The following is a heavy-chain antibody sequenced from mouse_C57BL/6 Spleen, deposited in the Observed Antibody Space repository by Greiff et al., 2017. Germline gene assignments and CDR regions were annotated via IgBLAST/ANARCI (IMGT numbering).Heavy chain of an antibody. D-gene: IGHD1-2*01. J-gene: IGHJ1*03. V-gene: IGHV1-69*01. CDR3: ARGFITTATGYFDV. CDR1: GYTFTSYW. Sequence: QVQLQQPGAELVMPGASVKLSCKASGYTFTSYWMHWVKQRPGQGLEWIGEIDPSDSYTNYNQKFKGKSTLTVDKSSSTAYMQLSSLTSEDSAVXYCARGFITTATGYFDVWGTGTPVTVSS. CDR2: IDPSDSYT.